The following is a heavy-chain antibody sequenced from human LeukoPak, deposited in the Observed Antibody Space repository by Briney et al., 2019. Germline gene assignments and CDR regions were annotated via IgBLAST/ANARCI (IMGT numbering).Heavy chain of an antibody. CDR2: IHYSGSA. D-gene: IGHD5-12*01. CDR3: ARQVATKGEWAFDI. CDR1: GGSISSSGYS. V-gene: IGHV4-39*07. Sequence: SETLSLTCSVSGGSISSSGYSCDWIRQPPGKGLEWIGNIHYSGSAYYNPSLRSRVTISVDTSKNQFSLRLSSVIAADTAVYYCARQVATKGEWAFDIWGQGTLVTVSS. J-gene: IGHJ3*02.